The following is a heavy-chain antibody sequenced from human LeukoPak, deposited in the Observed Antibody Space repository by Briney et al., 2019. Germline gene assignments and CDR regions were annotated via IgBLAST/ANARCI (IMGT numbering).Heavy chain of an antibody. D-gene: IGHD6-6*01. J-gene: IGHJ6*02. CDR3: ARLLAARSPYYYYYYGMDV. Sequence: GESLKISCKGSGYSFTSYWISWVRQMPGKGLEWIGMIDPSDSYTNYSPSFQGHVTISADKSISTAYLQWSSLKASDTAMYYCARLLAARSPYYYYYYGMDVWGQGTTVTVSS. CDR2: IDPSDSYT. CDR1: GYSFTSYW. V-gene: IGHV5-10-1*01.